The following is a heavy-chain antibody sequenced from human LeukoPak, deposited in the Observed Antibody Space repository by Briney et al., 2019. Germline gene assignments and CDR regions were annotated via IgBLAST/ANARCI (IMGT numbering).Heavy chain of an antibody. CDR2: ISGSGGGT. Sequence: PGGSLRLSCAVSEITLSNYGMSWVRQAPGKGLEWVAGISGSGGGTNYADSVKGRFTISRDNPNNTLYLQMNSLRAEDTAVYFCAKRGVVIRVFLVGYHKEAYYFDSWGQGALVTVSS. CDR3: AKRGVVIRVFLVGYHKEAYYFDS. CDR1: EITLSNYG. D-gene: IGHD3-10*01. V-gene: IGHV3-23*01. J-gene: IGHJ4*02.